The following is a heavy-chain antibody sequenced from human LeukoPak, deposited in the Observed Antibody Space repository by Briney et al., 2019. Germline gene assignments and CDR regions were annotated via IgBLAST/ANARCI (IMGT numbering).Heavy chain of an antibody. V-gene: IGHV4-34*01. Sequence: SETLSLTCAVYGGSFSGYYWSWIRQPPGKGLEWIGEINHSGNTYYNPSLKSRVTISVDTSKNQFSLRLKSVIAADTALYFCARRTSHPVGAVDYWGQGTLVTVAS. CDR1: GGSFSGYY. CDR2: INHSGNT. CDR3: ARRTSHPVGAVDY. J-gene: IGHJ4*02.